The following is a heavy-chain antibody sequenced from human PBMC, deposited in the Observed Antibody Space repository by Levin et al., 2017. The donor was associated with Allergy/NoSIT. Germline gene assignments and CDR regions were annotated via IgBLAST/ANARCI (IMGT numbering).Heavy chain of an antibody. Sequence: GGSLRLSCAASGFTFSSYAMHWVRQAPGKGLEWVAVISYDGSNKYYADSVKGRFTISRDNSKNTLYLQMNSLRAEDTAVYYCARAFRGEGDYSRVLGYWGQGTLVTVSS. CDR3: ARAFRGEGDYSRVLGY. D-gene: IGHD4-17*01. CDR2: ISYDGSNK. V-gene: IGHV3-30-3*01. CDR1: GFTFSSYA. J-gene: IGHJ4*02.